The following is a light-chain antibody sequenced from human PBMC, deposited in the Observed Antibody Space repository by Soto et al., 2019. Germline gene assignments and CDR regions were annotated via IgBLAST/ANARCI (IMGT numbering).Light chain of an antibody. V-gene: IGKV1-39*01. CDR1: QSISSY. CDR3: QQSYSTPFT. J-gene: IGKJ3*01. CDR2: AAS. Sequence: DIPMTQSPSSLSASVGDRVTITCRASQSISSYLNWYQQKPGKAPKLLIYAASSLQSGVLSRFSGGGSGTDFTLTISSLQPEDFATYYCQQSYSTPFTFGPGTKVDIK.